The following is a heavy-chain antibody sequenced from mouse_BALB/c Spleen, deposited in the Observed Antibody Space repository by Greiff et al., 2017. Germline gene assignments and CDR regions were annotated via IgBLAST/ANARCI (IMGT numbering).Heavy chain of an antibody. V-gene: IGHV7-3*02. J-gene: IGHJ2*01. CDR3: ARDKGLGYFDY. CDR1: GFPFTAYY. Sequence: EVQGVESGGGLVQPGGSLRLSCATSGFPFTAYYMSWVRQPPGKALEWLGFLRNKANGYTTEYSASVQGRFTISRDNSQSILYLQMNTLRAEDSATYYCARDKGLGYFDYGGQGTTLTVSA. D-gene: IGHD4-1*01. CDR2: LRNKANGYTT.